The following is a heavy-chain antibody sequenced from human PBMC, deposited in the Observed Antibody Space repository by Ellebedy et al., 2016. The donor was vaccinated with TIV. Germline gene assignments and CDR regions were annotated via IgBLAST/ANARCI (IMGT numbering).Heavy chain of an antibody. D-gene: IGHD4-11*01. Sequence: PGGSLRLSCAASGFTFSFYSLHWIRQAPGKGLEWVSSISPSSIYLDYADFVKGRFTISRDDAEESLFLRMDSLRVEDTAIYYCARVQFDSNGNYFAYWGQGSPVTVSS. CDR2: ISPSSIYL. V-gene: IGHV3-21*01. J-gene: IGHJ4*02. CDR1: GFTFSFYS. CDR3: ARVQFDSNGNYFAY.